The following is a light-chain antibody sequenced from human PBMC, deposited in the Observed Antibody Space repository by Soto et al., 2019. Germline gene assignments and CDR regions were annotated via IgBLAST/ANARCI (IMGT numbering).Light chain of an antibody. V-gene: IGKV1-27*01. CDR2: GAS. J-gene: IGKJ1*01. CDR3: QKYDMDPPAT. CDR1: QGIHNF. Sequence: DIQMTQSPSPLSAFVGDSVTMSCRASQGIHNFLAWYQHKPGKAPKLLIFGASTLHSGVPSRFSRSGSRTDFTLNITNLQPEDVATYYCQKYDMDPPATFGQGTKVEI.